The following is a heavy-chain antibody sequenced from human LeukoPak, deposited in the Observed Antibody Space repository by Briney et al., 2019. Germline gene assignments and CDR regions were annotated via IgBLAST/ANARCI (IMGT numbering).Heavy chain of an antibody. Sequence: PSETLSLTCVVSGDSISSYYWSWIRQPAGKGLEWIGRIHTSGSTNYNPSLNSRVTMSVDTSKNQFSLRLSSVTAADAAVYYCATDRGLAVGDNFDYWGQGAMVTVSS. CDR3: ATDRGLAVGDNFDY. D-gene: IGHD6-19*01. V-gene: IGHV4-4*07. CDR1: GDSISSYY. CDR2: IHTSGST. J-gene: IGHJ4*02.